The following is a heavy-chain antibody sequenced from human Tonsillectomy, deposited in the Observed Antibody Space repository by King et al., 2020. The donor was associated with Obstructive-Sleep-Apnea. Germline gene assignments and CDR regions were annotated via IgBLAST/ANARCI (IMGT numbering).Heavy chain of an antibody. D-gene: IGHD3-22*01. Sequence: QLVQAGAEVKKPGASVKVSCKASGYTFTDYYIHWVRQAPGQGLEWMGWISPNSGATKYAQNFQDGVTMTRDKSISTAYMDLSRLRSDDTAIYYFAREMSAYESTRPAYWGQGTLVTVSS. J-gene: IGHJ4*02. CDR1: GYTFTDYY. CDR2: ISPNSGAT. V-gene: IGHV1-2*02. CDR3: AREMSAYESTRPAY.